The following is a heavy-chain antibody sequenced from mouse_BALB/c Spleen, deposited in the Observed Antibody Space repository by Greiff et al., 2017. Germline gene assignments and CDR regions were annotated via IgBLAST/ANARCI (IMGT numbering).Heavy chain of an antibody. CDR3: ARGDYDYDAY. D-gene: IGHD2-4*01. Sequence: EVQLQQSGPELVKPGASVKISCKASGYTFTDYNMHWVKQSHGKSLEWIGYIYPYNGGTGYNQKFKSKATLTVDNSSSTAYMDLRSLTSEDSAVYYCARGDYDYDAYWGQGTLVTVSA. V-gene: IGHV1S29*02. J-gene: IGHJ3*01. CDR1: GYTFTDYN. CDR2: IYPYNGGT.